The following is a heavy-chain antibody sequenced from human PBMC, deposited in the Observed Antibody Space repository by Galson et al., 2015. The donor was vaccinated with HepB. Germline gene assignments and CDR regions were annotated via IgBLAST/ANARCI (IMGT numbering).Heavy chain of an antibody. CDR2: IDWDDDK. CDR3: ARIPAYYYVDV. CDR1: GFSLSTTGMR. J-gene: IGHJ6*03. Sequence: PALVKPTQTLTLTCTFSGFSLSTTGMRVSWIRQPPGKALEWLARIDWDDDKFYSTSLKTRLTISKDTSKNQVVLTMTNMDPVDTATYYCARIPAYYYVDVWGKGTTVTVSS. V-gene: IGHV2-70*04.